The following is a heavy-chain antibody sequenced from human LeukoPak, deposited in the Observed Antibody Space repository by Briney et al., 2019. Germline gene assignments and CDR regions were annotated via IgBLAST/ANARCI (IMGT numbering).Heavy chain of an antibody. CDR3: ARGDSTVVKYYFDY. CDR1: GYTFTSYG. D-gene: IGHD4-23*01. V-gene: IGHV1-18*01. J-gene: IGHJ4*02. CDR2: ISAYNGNT. Sequence: WASVKVSCKASGYTFTSYGFSWVRQAPGQGLEWMGWISAYNGNTNYAQNLQGRVTMTTDTSTSTAYMELRSLRSDDTAVYYCARGDSTVVKYYFDYWGQGTLVTVSS.